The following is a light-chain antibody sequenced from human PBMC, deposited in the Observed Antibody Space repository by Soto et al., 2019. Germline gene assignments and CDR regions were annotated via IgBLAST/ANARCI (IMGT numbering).Light chain of an antibody. CDR3: SSYTSSSTLV. CDR2: DVS. J-gene: IGLJ3*02. Sequence: QSVLTQPASVSGFPGQSITISCTGTSSDVGGYNYVSWYQQHPGKAPKLMIYDVSNRPSGVSNRFSGSKSGNTASLTISGLQAEDEADYYCSSYTSSSTLVFGGGTQRPS. V-gene: IGLV2-14*01. CDR1: SSDVGGYNY.